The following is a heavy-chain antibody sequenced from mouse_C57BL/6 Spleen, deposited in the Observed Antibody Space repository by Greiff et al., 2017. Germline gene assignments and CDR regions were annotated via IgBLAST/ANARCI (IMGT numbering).Heavy chain of an antibody. CDR2: ISDGGSYT. J-gene: IGHJ3*01. Sequence: EVKLMESGGGLVKPGGSLKLSCAASGFTFSSYAMSWVRQTPEKRLEWVATISDGGSYTYYPDNVKGRFTISRDNAKNNLYLQMSHLKSEDTAMYYCARWDDPFAYWGQGTLVTVSA. V-gene: IGHV5-4*03. CDR1: GFTFSSYA. D-gene: IGHD2-3*01. CDR3: ARWDDPFAY.